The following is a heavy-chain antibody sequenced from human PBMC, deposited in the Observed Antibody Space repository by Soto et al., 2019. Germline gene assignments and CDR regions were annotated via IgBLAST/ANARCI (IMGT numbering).Heavy chain of an antibody. CDR3: ARDLSFSSTNYFDF. CDR2: IDGSSDYT. J-gene: IGHJ4*02. Sequence: GGSLRLSCTASGFLFTDYYMSWIRQPPGKGLEWLAYIDGSSDYTNSADSVKGRFTISRDNAKNSVFLQMNNLRADDTAVYYCARDLSFSSTNYFDFWGRGTLVTVSS. CDR1: GFLFTDYY. V-gene: IGHV3-11*06. D-gene: IGHD2-8*01.